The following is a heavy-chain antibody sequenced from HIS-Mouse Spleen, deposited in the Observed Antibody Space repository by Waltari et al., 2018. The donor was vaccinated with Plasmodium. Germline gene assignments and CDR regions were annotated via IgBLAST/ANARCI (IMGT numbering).Heavy chain of an antibody. CDR3: ARGMKSSSSAFDI. CDR1: GFTVRSNH. Sequence: EVQLVESGGGLIQPGGSMRLSCAASGFTVRSNHMSWVSQAPGKGLEWVSVIYSGGRTYYADSVKGRFTISRDNSKNTLYLQMNSLRAEDTAVYYCARGMKSSSSAFDIWGQGTMVTVSS. CDR2: IYSGGRT. V-gene: IGHV3-53*01. D-gene: IGHD6-6*01. J-gene: IGHJ3*02.